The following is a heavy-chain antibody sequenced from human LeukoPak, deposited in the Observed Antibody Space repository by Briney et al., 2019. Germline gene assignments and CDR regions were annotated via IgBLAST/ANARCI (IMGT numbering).Heavy chain of an antibody. V-gene: IGHV4-59*11. CDR3: VRLLESDISGDPDTFDV. D-gene: IGHD3-22*01. CDR2: VSYTGCT. CDR1: VGPHSGHY. J-gene: IGHJ3*01. Sequence: ETLSLPCTVSVGPHSGHYWSWIPHPRGKTLEWLRYVSYTGCTKYNTSLQSRVTISIDTSKSQFSLKLTSVTSADTAVYSCVRLLESDISGDPDTFDVWGEGKTVIVSS.